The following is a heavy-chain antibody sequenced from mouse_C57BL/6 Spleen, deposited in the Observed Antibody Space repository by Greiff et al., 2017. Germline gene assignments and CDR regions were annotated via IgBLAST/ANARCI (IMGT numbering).Heavy chain of an antibody. CDR2: IYPRSGNT. V-gene: IGHV1-81*01. CDR1: GYTFTSYG. Sequence: QVQLQQSGAELARPGASVKLSCKASGYTFTSYGISWVKQRPGQGLEWIGEIYPRSGNTYYNKKFKGKATLTADKSSSTAYMELRSLTSEDSAVYFCARGSTYAMDYWGQGTSVTVSS. J-gene: IGHJ4*01. CDR3: ARGSTYAMDY. D-gene: IGHD5-1*01.